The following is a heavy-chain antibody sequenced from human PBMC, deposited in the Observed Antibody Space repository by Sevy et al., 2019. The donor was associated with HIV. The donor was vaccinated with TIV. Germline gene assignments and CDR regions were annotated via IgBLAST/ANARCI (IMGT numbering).Heavy chain of an antibody. J-gene: IGHJ4*01. CDR1: GFTFSSYW. CDR3: ASAPYYYDSSGYLFDY. V-gene: IGHV3-74*01. D-gene: IGHD3-22*01. Sequence: GGFLRLSCAASGFTFSSYWMHWVRQAPGKGLVWVSRINSDGSSTSYSDSVKGRFTISRDNAKNTLYLQMNSLRAEDTAVYYCASAPYYYDSSGYLFDYWGHGTLVTVSS. CDR2: INSDGSST.